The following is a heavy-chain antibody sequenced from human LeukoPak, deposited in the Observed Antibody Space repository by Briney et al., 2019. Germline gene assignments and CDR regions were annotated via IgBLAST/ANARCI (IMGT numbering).Heavy chain of an antibody. CDR1: GYTFTSYG. D-gene: IGHD3-9*01. J-gene: IGHJ4*02. V-gene: IGHV1-18*01. CDR2: ISAYNGNT. CDR3: ARTTYYDILTGYYNMYYFDY. Sequence: ASVKVSCKASGYTFTSYGISWVRQAPGQGLEWMGWISAYNGNTNYAQKLQGRATMTTDTSTSTAYMELRSLRSDDTAVYYCARTTYYDILTGYYNMYYFDYWGQGTLVTVSS.